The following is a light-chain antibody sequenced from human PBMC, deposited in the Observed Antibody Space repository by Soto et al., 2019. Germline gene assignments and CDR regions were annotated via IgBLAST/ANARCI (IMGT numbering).Light chain of an antibody. Sequence: QSVLTQPASVSGSPGQSITISCTGTSNDVGIYNLVSWYQQHPGKAPKLVIYEVFRRPSGVFDRFSGSKSGNTASLTFFGLQAEDEADYYCCSYAGSNTYVFRTGTKVTVL. J-gene: IGLJ1*01. V-gene: IGLV2-23*02. CDR3: CSYAGSNTYV. CDR1: SNDVGIYNL. CDR2: EVF.